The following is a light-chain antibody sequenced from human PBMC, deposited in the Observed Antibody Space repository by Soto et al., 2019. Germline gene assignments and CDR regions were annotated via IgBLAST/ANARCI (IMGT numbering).Light chain of an antibody. J-gene: IGKJ1*01. CDR3: QQFNDWPRT. CDR1: QNVTTS. Sequence: EIVMTQSPATLSVSPGERATLSCRASQNVTTSLAWYQQKPGQAPRLLIYGASTRATDIPARFSGSGSGTEFPLTISNLQSEDFAVYYCQQFNDWPRTFGQGTKVEIK. CDR2: GAS. V-gene: IGKV3-15*01.